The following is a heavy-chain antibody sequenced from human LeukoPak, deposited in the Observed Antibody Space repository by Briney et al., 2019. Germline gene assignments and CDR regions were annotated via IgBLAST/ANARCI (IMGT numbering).Heavy chain of an antibody. CDR2: ISYDGSNK. V-gene: IGHV3-30*04. CDR3: ARTDDYGDYVFLKYFDY. J-gene: IGHJ4*02. CDR1: GFTFSSYA. Sequence: PGGSLRLSCAASGFTFSSYARHWVRQAPGKGLEWVAVISYDGSNKYYADSVKGRFTISRDNSKNTLYLQMNSLRAEDTAVYYCARTDDYGDYVFLKYFDYWGQGTLVTVSS. D-gene: IGHD4-17*01.